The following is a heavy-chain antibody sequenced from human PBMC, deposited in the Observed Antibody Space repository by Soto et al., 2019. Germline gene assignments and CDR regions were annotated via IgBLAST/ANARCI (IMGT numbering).Heavy chain of an antibody. Sequence: QPGGSLRLSCAASGFTFSSYAMSWVRQAPGKGLEWVSAISGSGGSTYYADSVKGRFTISRDNSKNTLYLQMNSLRAEDTAVYYCINVGDIVVVPAAPGHYWGQGTLVTVSS. CDR3: INVGDIVVVPAAPGHY. J-gene: IGHJ4*02. V-gene: IGHV3-23*01. CDR1: GFTFSSYA. CDR2: ISGSGGST. D-gene: IGHD2-2*01.